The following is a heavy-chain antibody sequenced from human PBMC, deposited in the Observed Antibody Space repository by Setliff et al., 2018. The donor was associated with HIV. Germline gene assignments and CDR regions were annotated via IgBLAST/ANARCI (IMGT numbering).Heavy chain of an antibody. CDR3: ARTRSGGSSVYYYYYMDV. J-gene: IGHJ6*03. D-gene: IGHD2-15*01. V-gene: IGHV1-8*01. Sequence: ASVKVSCKASGYTSTSYDINWARQATGQGPEWMGWMNPDSGNTGSAQNFQGRLTITWNTSISTAYMELGSLGFDDTAVYFCARTRSGGSSVYYYYYMDVWGQGTAVTVSS. CDR2: MNPDSGNT. CDR1: GYTSTSYD.